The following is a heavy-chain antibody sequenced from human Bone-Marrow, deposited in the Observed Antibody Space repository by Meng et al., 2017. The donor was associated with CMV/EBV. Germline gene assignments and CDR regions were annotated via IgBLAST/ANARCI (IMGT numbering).Heavy chain of an antibody. CDR1: GGSISSSSYY. CDR2: IYYSGST. Sequence: GSLRLSCTVSGGSISSSSYYWGWIRQPPGKGLEWIGSIYYSGSTYYNPSLKSRVTISVDTSKNQFSLKLSSVTAADTAVYYCARDRCSSTSCYRWYYYGMDVWGQGTTVTVSS. V-gene: IGHV4-39*07. CDR3: ARDRCSSTSCYRWYYYGMDV. J-gene: IGHJ6*02. D-gene: IGHD2-2*02.